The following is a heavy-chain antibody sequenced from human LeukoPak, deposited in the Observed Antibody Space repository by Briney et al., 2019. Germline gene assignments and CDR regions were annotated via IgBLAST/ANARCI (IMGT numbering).Heavy chain of an antibody. Sequence: SETLSLTCIVSGGSISSGTYYWGWIRQPPGKGLEWIGNIYYSGSTYYNPSLKSRVTMSIDTSNNQFSLELSSVTAADTAVYYCARYLGYYYYYMDVWGKGTTVTVSS. CDR3: ARYLGYYYYYMDV. D-gene: IGHD3-16*01. CDR2: IYYSGST. J-gene: IGHJ6*03. CDR1: GGSISSGTYY. V-gene: IGHV4-39*01.